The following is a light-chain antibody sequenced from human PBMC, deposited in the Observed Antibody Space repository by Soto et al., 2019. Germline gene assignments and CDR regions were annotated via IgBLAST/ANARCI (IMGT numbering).Light chain of an antibody. CDR1: LSVSSSY. J-gene: IGKJ1*01. CDR3: QQYGSSSWT. V-gene: IGKV3-20*01. CDR2: GAS. Sequence: EIVLTQSPGTLSLSPGERATLSCRASLSVSSSYLAWYQQKPGQAPRLLIYGASSRATGIPDRFSGSGSGTDFPLTISRLEPEDFAVYYCQQYGSSSWTFGQGTKVEIK.